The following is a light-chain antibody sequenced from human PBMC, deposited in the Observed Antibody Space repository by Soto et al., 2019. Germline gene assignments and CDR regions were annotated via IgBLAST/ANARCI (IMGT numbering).Light chain of an antibody. CDR2: GAS. Sequence: EIGRSQNPATPSVSPGERATLSFRASQSVSSNLAWYQQKPGQAPRLLIYGASNRATGIPDRFSGSGSGTDFTLTISRLEPEDFAVYYCQQSGNSPITFGQGTRLEIK. J-gene: IGKJ5*01. CDR3: QQSGNSPIT. CDR1: QSVSSN. V-gene: IGKV3-20*01.